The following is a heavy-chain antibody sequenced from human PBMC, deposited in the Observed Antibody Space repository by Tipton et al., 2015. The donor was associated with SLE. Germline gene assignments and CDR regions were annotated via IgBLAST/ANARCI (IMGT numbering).Heavy chain of an antibody. CDR3: ASVSEYSSSPGDY. D-gene: IGHD6-6*01. V-gene: IGHV5-10-1*01. J-gene: IGHJ4*02. CDR1: GYSFTSYW. Sequence: QLVQSGAEVKKPGESLKISCKGSGYSFTSYWIGWVRQMPGKGLEWMGRIDPSDSYTNYSPSFQGHVTISADKSISTAYLQWSSLKASDTAMYYCASVSEYSSSPGDYWGQGTLVTVSS. CDR2: IDPSDSYT.